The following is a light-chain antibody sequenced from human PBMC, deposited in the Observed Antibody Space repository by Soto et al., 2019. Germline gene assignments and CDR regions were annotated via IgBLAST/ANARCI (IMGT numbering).Light chain of an antibody. Sequence: QSALTQPASVSGSPGQSITISCTGTNNDVGAYPYVSWYQQHPGTAPKLVTYEVTHRPSGISDRFSGSKSGNTASLTISGLQADDESDYYCSSFATSGTTVIFGGGTKLTVL. CDR2: EVT. J-gene: IGLJ2*01. CDR1: NNDVGAYPY. CDR3: SSFATSGTTVI. V-gene: IGLV2-14*01.